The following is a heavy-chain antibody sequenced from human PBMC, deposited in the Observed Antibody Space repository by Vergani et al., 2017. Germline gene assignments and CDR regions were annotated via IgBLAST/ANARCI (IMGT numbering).Heavy chain of an antibody. CDR3: ARDPGWYVPWDYGMDV. D-gene: IGHD6-19*01. V-gene: IGHV3-64*01. CDR2: LSRTGGST. CDR1: LFPFCPSP. Sequence: EVQLLDSVGGFLHPPSSLPLSSPSSLFPFCPSPLLSLRPSPGKALDLLSALSRTGGSTSYANSVKGRFTISRDNSKNTLYLQMGSLRAEDMAVYYCARDPGWYVPWDYGMDVWGQGTTVTVSS. J-gene: IGHJ6*02.